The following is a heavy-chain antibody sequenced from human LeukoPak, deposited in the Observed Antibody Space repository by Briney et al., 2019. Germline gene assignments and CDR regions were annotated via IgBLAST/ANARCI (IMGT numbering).Heavy chain of an antibody. J-gene: IGHJ4*02. Sequence: GRSLRLSCAASGFTFSSYAMHWVRQAPGKGLEWVAVISYDGSNKYYADSVKGRFTISRGNSKNTLYLQMNSLRAEDTAVYYCARGPFYDSSGYFDYWGQGTLVTVSS. CDR1: GFTFSSYA. D-gene: IGHD3-22*01. CDR2: ISYDGSNK. CDR3: ARGPFYDSSGYFDY. V-gene: IGHV3-30-3*01.